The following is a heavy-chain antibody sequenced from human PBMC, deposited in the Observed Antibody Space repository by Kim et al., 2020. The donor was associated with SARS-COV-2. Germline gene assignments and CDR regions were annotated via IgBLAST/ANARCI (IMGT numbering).Heavy chain of an antibody. Sequence: GGSLRLSCGASGFTFRNAWMSWVRQAPGKGLEWVGRIKSKTDGGTTDCAAPVKGRFTISRDDSKNTLYLQMSSLRTEDTAVYYCATLPPGPVAGTYYYGMDVWGQGTTVIVSS. D-gene: IGHD2-2*01. CDR3: ATLPPGPVAGTYYYGMDV. CDR2: IKSKTDGGTT. J-gene: IGHJ6*02. CDR1: GFTFRNAW. V-gene: IGHV3-15*01.